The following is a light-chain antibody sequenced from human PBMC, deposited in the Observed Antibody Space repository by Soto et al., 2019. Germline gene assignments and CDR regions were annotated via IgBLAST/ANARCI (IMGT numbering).Light chain of an antibody. CDR2: EAS. V-gene: IGKV1-33*01. CDR3: QHFDDLPFT. J-gene: IGKJ3*01. CDR1: QDISNY. Sequence: DIQMTQSPSSLSASVGDRVTITCQASQDISNYLNWYQQKAGKAPKLMIYEASTLQPGVPSRFSGSGSGTDFTFTISSLQPEDIETYYCQHFDDLPFTFGPGTKVDIK.